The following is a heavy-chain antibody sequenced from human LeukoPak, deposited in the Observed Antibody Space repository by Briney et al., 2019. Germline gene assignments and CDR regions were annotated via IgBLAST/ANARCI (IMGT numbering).Heavy chain of an antibody. J-gene: IGHJ6*02. CDR2: IIPIFGTA. CDR3: ARSRYYYDSSGLPNNYGMDV. Sequence: SVKVSCKASGGTFSSYAISWARQAPGQGLEWMGGIIPIFGTANYAQKFQGRVTITADESTSTAYMELSSLRSEDTAVYYCARSRYYYDSSGLPNNYGMDVWGQGTTVTVSS. CDR1: GGTFSSYA. D-gene: IGHD3-22*01. V-gene: IGHV1-69*13.